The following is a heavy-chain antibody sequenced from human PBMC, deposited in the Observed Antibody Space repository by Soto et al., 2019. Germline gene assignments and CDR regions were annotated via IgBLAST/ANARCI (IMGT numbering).Heavy chain of an antibody. Sequence: EMQLVESGGVVVQPGGSLRLSCAASGFTFDDYTMHWVGQVPGKGLDWVSTISWDGGTTYYADSVKGRFTISRDNSKSSLYLQMNGLRTEDSAFYYCAKGGDYWYFDLWGRGTLATVSS. CDR1: GFTFDDYT. J-gene: IGHJ2*01. V-gene: IGHV3-43*01. CDR3: AKGGDYWYFDL. D-gene: IGHD3-16*01. CDR2: ISWDGGTT.